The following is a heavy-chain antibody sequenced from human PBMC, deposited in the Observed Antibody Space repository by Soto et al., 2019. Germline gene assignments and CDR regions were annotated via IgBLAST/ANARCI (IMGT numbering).Heavy chain of an antibody. Sequence: SETLSLTCAISGDSVSSNSAAWNWIRQSPSRGLEWLGRTYYRSKWYNDYAVPVKSRITINPDTSKNQFSLQLNSVTPEDTAVYYCARTPPRESGGAFDIWGQGTLVTVSS. CDR1: GDSVSSNSAA. CDR3: ARTPPRESGGAFDI. J-gene: IGHJ3*02. CDR2: TYYRSKWYN. V-gene: IGHV6-1*01.